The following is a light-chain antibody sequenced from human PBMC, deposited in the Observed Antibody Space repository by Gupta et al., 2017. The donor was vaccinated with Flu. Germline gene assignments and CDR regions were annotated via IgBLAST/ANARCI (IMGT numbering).Light chain of an antibody. CDR1: TSNIGINT. Sequence: QSVLTQPPSASGTPGQRVTISCSGSTSNIGINTVNWYQQLPGTAPKLLIYNNNKRPSGVPDRVSGSTSGTSASLAISGLQSEDEAVYSCAAWDDSLNGFVFGTGTKVTVL. CDR2: NNN. V-gene: IGLV1-44*01. J-gene: IGLJ1*01. CDR3: AAWDDSLNGFV.